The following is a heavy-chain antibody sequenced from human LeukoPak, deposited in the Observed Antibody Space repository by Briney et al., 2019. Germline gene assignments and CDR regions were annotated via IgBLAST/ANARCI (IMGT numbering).Heavy chain of an antibody. J-gene: IGHJ6*02. CDR2: IYTTGST. CDR1: GGSISSYY. Sequence: SETLSLTCTVSGGSISSYYWSWIRQPAGKGLEWIGRIYTTGSTNYNPSLKSRVTMSVDTSKNQFSLKLSSVTAADTAVYYCARGGTSSSRYYYYYGMDVWGQGTTVTVSS. D-gene: IGHD6-13*01. V-gene: IGHV4-4*07. CDR3: ARGGTSSSRYYYYYGMDV.